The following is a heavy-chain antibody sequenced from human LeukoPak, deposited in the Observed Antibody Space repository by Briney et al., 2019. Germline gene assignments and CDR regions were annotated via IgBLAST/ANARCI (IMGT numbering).Heavy chain of an antibody. V-gene: IGHV3-30*04. CDR3: ARDLQGLPEY. CDR1: GFTFNNHA. D-gene: IGHD6-19*01. Sequence: PGRSLRLSCAAAGFTFNNHAMHWVRQAPGKGLEWVAVISYHGGDKYYADSVKGRFTISRDNSKNTLDLQMNSLGGEDTAVYYCARDLQGLPEYWGQGPLVTVSS. J-gene: IGHJ4*02. CDR2: ISYHGGDK.